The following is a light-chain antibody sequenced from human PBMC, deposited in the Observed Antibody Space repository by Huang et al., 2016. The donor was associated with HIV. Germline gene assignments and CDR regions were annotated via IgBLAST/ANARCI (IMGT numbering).Light chain of an antibody. CDR2: KAS. CDR3: QQYNSFWT. J-gene: IGKJ1*01. Sequence: DIQMTQSPSTLSASVGDRVTITCRASQSISTWLAWYQQKPGKAPKLLMYKASNLENGVPSRFSGSGSGTEFTLTISSLQPDDFATYYYQQYNSFWTFGQGTKVEIK. V-gene: IGKV1-5*03. CDR1: QSISTW.